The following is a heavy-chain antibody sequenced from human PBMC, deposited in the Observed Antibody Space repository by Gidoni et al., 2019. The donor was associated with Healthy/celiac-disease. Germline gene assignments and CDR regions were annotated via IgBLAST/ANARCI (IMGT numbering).Heavy chain of an antibody. Sequence: QVQLQQWGAGLLKPSETLSLTCAVYGGSFSGYYWSWIRQPPGKGLEWIGEINHSGITNYNPSLKSRVTISVDTSKNQFSLKLSSVTAADTAVYYCARVRRRLERGRGYFDYWGQGTLVTVSS. CDR1: GGSFSGYY. D-gene: IGHD1-1*01. J-gene: IGHJ4*02. V-gene: IGHV4-34*01. CDR3: ARVRRRLERGRGYFDY. CDR2: INHSGIT.